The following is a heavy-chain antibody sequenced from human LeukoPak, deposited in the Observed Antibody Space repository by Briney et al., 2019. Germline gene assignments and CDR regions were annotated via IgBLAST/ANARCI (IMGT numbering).Heavy chain of an antibody. CDR1: GFTVSSNY. CDR2: IYSGSSST. J-gene: IGHJ3*02. Sequence: GGSLRLSCAASGFTVSSNYMSWVRQAPGKGLEWVSVIYSGSSSTYYTDSVKGRFTISRHNSKNTLYLQMNSLGPDDTALYYCAKPRGGDSWAFDTWGQGTMVAVSS. V-gene: IGHV3-53*04. D-gene: IGHD2-21*02. CDR3: AKPRGGDSWAFDT.